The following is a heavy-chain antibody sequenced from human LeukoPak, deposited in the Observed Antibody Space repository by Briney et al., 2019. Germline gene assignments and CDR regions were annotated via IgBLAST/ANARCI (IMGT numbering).Heavy chain of an antibody. CDR3: ARDSLAAAGTNGGNWFDP. CDR2: ISSSSSYI. D-gene: IGHD6-13*01. J-gene: IGHJ5*02. Sequence: GGSLRLSCAASGFTFSSYSMNWVRQAPGKGLEWVSSISSSSSYIYYADSVKGRFTISRDNAKNSLYLQMNSLRAEDTAVYYCARDSLAAAGTNGGNWFDPWGQGTLVTVSS. CDR1: GFTFSSYS. V-gene: IGHV3-21*01.